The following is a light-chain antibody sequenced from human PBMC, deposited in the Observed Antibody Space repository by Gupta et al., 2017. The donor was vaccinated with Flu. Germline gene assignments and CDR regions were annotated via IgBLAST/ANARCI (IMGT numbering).Light chain of an antibody. CDR2: CAS. Sequence: EIVMNQSPDYPAVSLSERATINCKSSQSVLYSSNSKNYLAWYQQKPGQPPKLLIYCASTRESGVPDRFSGSGSGTXFTLTIXSLQSDDFAVYYCQQDNSCPMTFGXGTKVEIK. V-gene: IGKV4-1*01. CDR1: QSVLYSSNSKNY. J-gene: IGKJ1*01. CDR3: QQDNSCPMT.